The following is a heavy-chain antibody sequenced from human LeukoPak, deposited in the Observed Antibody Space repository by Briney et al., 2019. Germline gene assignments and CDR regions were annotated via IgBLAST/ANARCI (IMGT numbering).Heavy chain of an antibody. CDR3: ARQTAVIMLDY. J-gene: IGHJ4*02. V-gene: IGHV4-59*08. CDR2: IYYSGST. CDR1: GGSISSYY. D-gene: IGHD4-11*01. Sequence: SETLSLTCTVSGGSISSYYWSWIRQPPGKGLEWIGYIYYSGSTNYNPSLKSPVTISVDTSKNQFSLKLSSVTAADTAVYYCARQTAVIMLDYWGQGTLVTVSS.